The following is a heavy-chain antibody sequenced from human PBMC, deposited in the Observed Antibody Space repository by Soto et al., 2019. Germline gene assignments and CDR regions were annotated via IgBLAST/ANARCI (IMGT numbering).Heavy chain of an antibody. CDR1: GFTFSNAW. D-gene: IGHD1-26*01. CDR2: IKSKTDGGTT. CDR3: TTVIRGVWELLRSDY. Sequence: GGSLRLSCAASGFTFSNAWMNWVRQAPGKGLEWVGRIKSKTDGGTTDYAAPVKGRFTISRDDSKNTLYLQMNSLKTEDTAVYYCTTVIRGVWELLRSDYWGQGTLVTVSS. J-gene: IGHJ4*02. V-gene: IGHV3-15*07.